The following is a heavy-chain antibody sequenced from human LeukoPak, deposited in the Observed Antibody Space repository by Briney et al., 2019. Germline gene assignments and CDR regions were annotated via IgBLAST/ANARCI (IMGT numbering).Heavy chain of an antibody. V-gene: IGHV4-39*01. D-gene: IGHD1-1*01. Sequence: PSETLSLTCAVYGGSFSGYYWGWIRQPPGKGLEWIGTIYYSGSTYYNPSLKSRVTISVDTSANQFSLKLSSVTAPDTAVYYCARHEDRNWYFDHWGQGTLVTVSS. CDR2: IYYSGST. CDR1: GGSFSGYY. CDR3: ARHEDRNWYFDH. J-gene: IGHJ4*02.